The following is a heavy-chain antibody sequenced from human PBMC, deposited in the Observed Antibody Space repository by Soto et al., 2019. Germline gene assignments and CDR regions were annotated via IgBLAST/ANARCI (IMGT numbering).Heavy chain of an antibody. D-gene: IGHD3-16*02. CDR1: GASITPYY. V-gene: IGHV4-59*01. J-gene: IGHJ4*02. CDR3: ARSVNREAEGHEY. Sequence: SETLSLTCTVSGASITPYYWTWIRQPPGKGLELIGYIYFSGSTNYNPSLKSRVTISVDTSKNLFSLNLTSVTAADTAVYYCARSVNREAEGHEYWGQGTLVTVSS. CDR2: IYFSGST.